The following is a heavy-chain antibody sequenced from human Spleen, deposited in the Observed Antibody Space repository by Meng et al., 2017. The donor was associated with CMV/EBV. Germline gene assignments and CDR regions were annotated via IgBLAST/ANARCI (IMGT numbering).Heavy chain of an antibody. CDR2: IYYSGST. V-gene: IGHV4-59*01. D-gene: IGHD3-22*01. J-gene: IGHJ4*01. Sequence: SETLSLTCTVSAGSISSYYWSWIRQPPGKGLEWIGSIYYSGSTNYNSSLKSRVTISADTSKNQFSLKLSSVTAADTAVYYCARSQYYYDSSQPNFDFWGHGTLVTVSS. CDR3: ARSQYYYDSSQPNFDF. CDR1: AGSISSYY.